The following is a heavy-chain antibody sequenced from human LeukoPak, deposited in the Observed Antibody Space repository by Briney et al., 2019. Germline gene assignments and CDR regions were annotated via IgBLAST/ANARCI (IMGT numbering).Heavy chain of an antibody. V-gene: IGHV3-23*01. CDR3: AKVLSYYDSSGSNGDAFDI. Sequence: GGSLRLSCAASGFTVSSNYMSWVRQAPGKGLEWVSAISGSGGSTYYADSVKGRFTISRDNSKNTLYLQMNSLRAEDTAVYYCAKVLSYYDSSGSNGDAFDIWGQGTMVTVSS. D-gene: IGHD3-22*01. CDR1: GFTVSSNY. CDR2: ISGSGGST. J-gene: IGHJ3*02.